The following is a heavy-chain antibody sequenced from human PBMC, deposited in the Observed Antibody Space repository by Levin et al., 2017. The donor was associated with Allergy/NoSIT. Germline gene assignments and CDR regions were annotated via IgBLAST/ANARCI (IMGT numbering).Heavy chain of an antibody. CDR2: INPNSGGT. CDR3: ARGGGTRRGVIRANWFDP. D-gene: IGHD3-10*01. V-gene: IGHV1-2*02. J-gene: IGHJ5*02. CDR1: GYTFTGYY. Sequence: ASVKVSCKASGYTFTGYYMHWVRQAPGQGLEWMGWINPNSGGTNYAQKFQGRVTMTRDTSISTAYMELSRLRSDGTAVYYCARGGGTRRGVIRANWFDPWGQGTLVTVSS.